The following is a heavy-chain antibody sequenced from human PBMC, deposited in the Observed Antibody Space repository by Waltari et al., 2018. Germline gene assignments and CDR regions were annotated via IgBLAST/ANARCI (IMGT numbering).Heavy chain of an antibody. D-gene: IGHD5-18*01. CDR1: GGSISSYY. J-gene: IGHJ4*02. Sequence: QVQLQESGPGLVKPSETLSLTCTVSGGSISSYYWSWIRQPPGKGLEWIGYIYYSGSTNYNPSLKSRVTISVDTSKNQFSLKLSSVTAADTAVYYCARSGYSYGQYYFDYWGQGTLVTVSS. CDR2: IYYSGST. CDR3: ARSGYSYGQYYFDY. V-gene: IGHV4-59*01.